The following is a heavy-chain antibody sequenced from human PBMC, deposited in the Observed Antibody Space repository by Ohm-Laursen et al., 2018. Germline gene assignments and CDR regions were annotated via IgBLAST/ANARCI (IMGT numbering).Heavy chain of an antibody. J-gene: IGHJ6*02. CDR2: IYSTGST. D-gene: IGHD2-21*02. V-gene: IGHV4-61*01. CDR3: ARQRGGDCYSCEGGHYYGVDV. Sequence: SETLSLTCSVSGGSVSSGSYYWSWIRQPPGKGLEWIANIYSTGSTNHNPSLKSRVTIAVDRSSNRFSLKLSSVTAADTGVYYCARQRGGDCYSCEGGHYYGVDVWGQGTTVTVS. CDR1: GGSVSSGSYY.